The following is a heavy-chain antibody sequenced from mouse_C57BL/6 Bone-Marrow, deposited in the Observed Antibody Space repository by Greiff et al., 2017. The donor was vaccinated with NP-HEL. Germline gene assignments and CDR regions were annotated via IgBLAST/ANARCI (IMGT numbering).Heavy chain of an antibody. V-gene: IGHV7-1*01. CDR1: GFTFSDFY. D-gene: IGHD3-3*01. CDR3: ARDALGTWAMDY. CDR2: SRNKANDYTT. J-gene: IGHJ4*01. Sequence: EVKVVESGGGLVQSGRSLRLSCATSGFTFSDFYMEWVRQAPGKGLEWIAASRNKANDYTTEYSASVKGRFIVSRDTSQSILYLQMNALRAEDTAIYYCARDALGTWAMDYWGQGTSVTVSS.